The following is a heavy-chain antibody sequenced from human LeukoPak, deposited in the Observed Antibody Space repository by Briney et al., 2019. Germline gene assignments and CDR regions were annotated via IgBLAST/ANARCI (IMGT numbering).Heavy chain of an antibody. CDR2: IWYDGSNK. Sequence: GGSLRLSCAASGFTFNSYGMHWVRQAPGKGLEWVAVIWYDGSNKYYADSVKGRFTISRDNSKNTLYLQMNSLRAEDTAVYYCAKMTWYSSSNNWFDPWGQGTLVTVSS. CDR3: AKMTWYSSSNNWFDP. V-gene: IGHV3-30*02. CDR1: GFTFNSYG. J-gene: IGHJ5*02. D-gene: IGHD6-6*01.